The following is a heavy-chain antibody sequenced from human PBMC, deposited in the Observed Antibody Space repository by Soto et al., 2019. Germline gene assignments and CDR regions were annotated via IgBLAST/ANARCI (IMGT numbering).Heavy chain of an antibody. Sequence: QVQLVESGGGVVQPGRSLRLSCAASGFTFSSYGMHWVRQAPGKGLEWVAVIWYDGSNKYYADSVKGRFTISRDNSKNTLYLQMNSLRAEDTAVYYCARVIAAAGKVDDYYGMDVWGQGTTVTVSS. CDR1: GFTFSSYG. CDR2: IWYDGSNK. CDR3: ARVIAAAGKVDDYYGMDV. J-gene: IGHJ6*02. D-gene: IGHD6-13*01. V-gene: IGHV3-33*01.